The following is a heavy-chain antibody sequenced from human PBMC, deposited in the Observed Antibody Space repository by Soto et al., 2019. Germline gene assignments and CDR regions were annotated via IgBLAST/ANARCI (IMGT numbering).Heavy chain of an antibody. V-gene: IGHV1-69*11. D-gene: IGHD2-15*01. J-gene: IGHJ4*02. CDR2: IIPILGTA. CDR1: GGTFSSYA. CDR3: AVDCSGGSCYSGVGY. Sequence: QVQLVQSGAEVKKPGSSVKVSCKASGGTFSSYAISWVRQAPGQGLEWMGGIIPILGTANYAQKFQGRVTITADESTSTAYMELSSLRSEDTAVYYCAVDCSGGSCYSGVGYWGQGTLVTVSS.